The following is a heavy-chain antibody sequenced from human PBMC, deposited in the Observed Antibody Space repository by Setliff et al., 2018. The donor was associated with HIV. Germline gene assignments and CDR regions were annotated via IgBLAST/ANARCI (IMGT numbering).Heavy chain of an antibody. D-gene: IGHD2-15*01. CDR2: IYISGTT. J-gene: IGHJ3*02. V-gene: IGHV4-4*09. CDR3: AREHCSGGSCNGFDI. Sequence: SETLSLTCTVSGGSISTSYWNWIRQPPGKGLEWIAYIYISGTTNYNPSLKSRVTISLGTSRNQFSLKLGSVTAADTAMYYCAREHCSGGSCNGFDIWGQGTMVTVSS. CDR1: GGSISTSY.